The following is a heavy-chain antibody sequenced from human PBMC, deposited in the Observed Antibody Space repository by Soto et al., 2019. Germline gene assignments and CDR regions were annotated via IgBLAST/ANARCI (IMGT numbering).Heavy chain of an antibody. CDR2: IYYSGST. CDR3: AVGTTLTTTGIDY. CDR1: GGSISSGGYY. D-gene: IGHD4-17*01. J-gene: IGHJ4*02. Sequence: PSETLSLTCTVSGGSISSGGYYWSWIRQHPGKGLEWIGYIYYSGSTYYNPSLKSRVTISVDTSKNQFSLKLSSVTAADTAVYYCAVGTTLTTTGIDYWGQGTLVTVSS. V-gene: IGHV4-31*03.